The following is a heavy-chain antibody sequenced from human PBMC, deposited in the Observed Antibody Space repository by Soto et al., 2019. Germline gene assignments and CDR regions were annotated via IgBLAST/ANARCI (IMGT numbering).Heavy chain of an antibody. Sequence: SETLSLTCTVSGGSISSYYWSWIRQPPGKGLEWIGEINHSGSTNYNPSLKSRVTISVDTSKNQFSLKLSSVTAADTAVYYCARGLVKQQLALHFDYWGQGTLVTVSS. J-gene: IGHJ4*02. CDR2: INHSGST. CDR1: GGSISSYY. D-gene: IGHD6-13*01. V-gene: IGHV4-59*12. CDR3: ARGLVKQQLALHFDY.